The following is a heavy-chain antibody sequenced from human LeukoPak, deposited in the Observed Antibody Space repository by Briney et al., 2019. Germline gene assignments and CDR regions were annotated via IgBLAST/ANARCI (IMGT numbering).Heavy chain of an antibody. J-gene: IGHJ4*02. V-gene: IGHV3-23*01. D-gene: IGHD3-10*01. Sequence: GGSLRLSCAASGFTFSSYAMSWVRQAPGKGLEWVSAISGSGGSTYYADSVKGRFTISRDNSKNTLFLQMNSLRADDTAVYYCAKLDGSGSRDYFDYWGQGTLVTVSS. CDR1: GFTFSSYA. CDR2: ISGSGGST. CDR3: AKLDGSGSRDYFDY.